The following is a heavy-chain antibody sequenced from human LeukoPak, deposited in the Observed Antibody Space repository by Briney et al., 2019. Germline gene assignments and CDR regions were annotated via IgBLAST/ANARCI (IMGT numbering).Heavy chain of an antibody. CDR2: IGGSGGST. D-gene: IGHD6-19*01. CDR1: GFTFSSYA. J-gene: IGHJ6*03. V-gene: IGHV3-23*01. Sequence: GGSLRLSCAASGFTFSSYAMSWVRQAPGKGLEWVSAIGGSGGSTYYADSVKSRFTIPRDNSKNTLYLQMNSLRAEDTAVYYCARSQNRGSGWNYYYYYMDVWGKGTTVTVSS. CDR3: ARSQNRGSGWNYYYYYMDV.